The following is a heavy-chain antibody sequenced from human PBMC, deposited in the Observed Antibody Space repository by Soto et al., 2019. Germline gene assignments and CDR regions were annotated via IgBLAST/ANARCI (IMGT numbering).Heavy chain of an antibody. CDR1: GYTFTSYD. CDR3: AISGSGWYRY. J-gene: IGHJ4*02. Sequence: QVQLVQSGAEVKKPGASVKVSCKASGYTFTSYDINWFRQTTGQGLEWMGWMNPNSGKTGYAQKVQGRVPMTRNTSISTAYIELCILRSEDTAVYYCAISGSGWYRYWGQGSMVTVSS. V-gene: IGHV1-8*01. CDR2: MNPNSGKT. D-gene: IGHD6-19*01.